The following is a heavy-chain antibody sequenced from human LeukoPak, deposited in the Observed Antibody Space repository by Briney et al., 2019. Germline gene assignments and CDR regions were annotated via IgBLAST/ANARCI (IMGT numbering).Heavy chain of an antibody. D-gene: IGHD4-11*01. CDR1: GFTFSSYS. V-gene: IGHV3-21*01. J-gene: IGHJ4*02. CDR2: ISSSSSYI. Sequence: GGSLRLSCAASGFTFSSYSMNWVRQAPGKGLEWVSSISSSSSYIYYADSVKGRFSISRDNAKNSLYPQMNSLRAEDTAVYYCARGPYTVTHYFDYWGQGTLVTVS. CDR3: ARGPYTVTHYFDY.